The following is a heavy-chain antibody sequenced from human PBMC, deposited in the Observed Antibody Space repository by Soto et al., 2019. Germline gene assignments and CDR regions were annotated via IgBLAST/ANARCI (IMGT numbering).Heavy chain of an antibody. D-gene: IGHD1-26*01. CDR1: GYSISSSNW. CDR2: IYYSGTT. Sequence: QVQLQESGPGLVKPSDTLSLTCAVSGYSISSSNWWGWIRQPPGKGLEWIGYIYYSGTTYYNQSLNRRVTTSVDTSKNQFSLKLLSVPAVDTAVYYCARREIQGPIDYWGQGTLVTVSS. V-gene: IGHV4-28*01. CDR3: ARREIQGPIDY. J-gene: IGHJ4*02.